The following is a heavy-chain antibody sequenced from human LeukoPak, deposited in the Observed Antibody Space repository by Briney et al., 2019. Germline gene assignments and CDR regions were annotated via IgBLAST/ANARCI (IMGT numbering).Heavy chain of an antibody. V-gene: IGHV3-33*01. Sequence: GGSLRLSCAASGFTFSSYGMHWVRQAPGKGLEWVAVIWYDGSNKYYADSVKGRFTISRDNSKNTLYLQMNSLRAEDTAVYYCARGPTIYYYYGMDVWGQGTTVTVSS. CDR2: IWYDGSNK. D-gene: IGHD2-2*01. CDR1: GFTFSSYG. CDR3: ARGPTIYYYYGMDV. J-gene: IGHJ6*02.